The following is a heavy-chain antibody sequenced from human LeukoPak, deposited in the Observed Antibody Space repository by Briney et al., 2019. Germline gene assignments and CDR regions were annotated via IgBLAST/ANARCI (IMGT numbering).Heavy chain of an antibody. D-gene: IGHD2-15*01. CDR2: INHSGST. J-gene: IGHJ4*02. CDR1: GGSFSGYY. CDR3: AKFGGMCDSMVVAATRRFDN. Sequence: SETLSLTCAVYGGSFSGYYWSWIRQPPGKGLEWIGEINHSGSTNYNPSLKSRVTMSVHTSKNQFSLKLSSVTAADTAVYYCAKFGGMCDSMVVAATRRFDNWGQGTLVTVSS. V-gene: IGHV4-34*01.